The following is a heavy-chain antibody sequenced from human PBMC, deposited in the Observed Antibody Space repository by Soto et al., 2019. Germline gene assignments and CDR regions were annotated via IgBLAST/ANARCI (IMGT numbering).Heavy chain of an antibody. V-gene: IGHV3-23*01. CDR1: GFTFSSYA. Sequence: PGGSLRLSCAASGFTFSSYAMSWVRQAPGKGLEWVSAISGSGGSTYYADSVKGRFTISRDNSKNTLYLQMNSLRAEDTAVYYCARDSRDWNYFDYWGQGTLVTVSS. CDR3: ARDSRDWNYFDY. J-gene: IGHJ4*02. D-gene: IGHD1-1*01. CDR2: ISGSGGST.